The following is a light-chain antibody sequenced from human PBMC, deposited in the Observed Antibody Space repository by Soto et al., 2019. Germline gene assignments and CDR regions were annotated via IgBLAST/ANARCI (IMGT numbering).Light chain of an antibody. J-gene: IGKJ2*01. CDR3: QQYFSSPGYT. Sequence: DIVLTQSPDSLAVSLGERATINCKSAQSVFYSSNHKNYLAWYQKKPGQPPKLLIYWASTREAGVPDRFSGSGSGTDFTLTINDVQAEDVAVYYCQQYFSSPGYTFGQGTKLEIK. V-gene: IGKV4-1*01. CDR2: WAS. CDR1: QSVFYSSNHKNY.